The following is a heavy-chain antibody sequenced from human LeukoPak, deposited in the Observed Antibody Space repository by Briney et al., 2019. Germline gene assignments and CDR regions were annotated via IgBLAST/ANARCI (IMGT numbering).Heavy chain of an antibody. Sequence: PGGSLRLSCAASGFTFSSYDMQWVRQVIGKGLEWVSAIGIAGDTHYSGSVKGRFTISRENAKNSLYLQMNSLRAGDTAVYYCARDPSGRGMDAWGQGTTVTVSS. CDR2: IGIAGDT. V-gene: IGHV3-13*01. CDR1: GFTFSSYD. D-gene: IGHD6-19*01. CDR3: ARDPSGRGMDA. J-gene: IGHJ6*02.